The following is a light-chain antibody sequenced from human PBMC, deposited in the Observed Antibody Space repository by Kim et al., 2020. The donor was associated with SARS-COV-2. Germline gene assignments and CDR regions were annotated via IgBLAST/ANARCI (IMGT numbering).Light chain of an antibody. V-gene: IGLV2-11*01. CDR2: DVN. CDR3: CSYAGSLGV. J-gene: IGLJ3*02. Sequence: QSALTQPRSVSGSPGQSVTISCTGTSSDVGGYNSVYWYQHHPGKAPKFIIYDVNKRPSVVPDRFSGSKSGDTASLTISVLQAEDEADYYGCSYAGSLGVFGGGTQLTVL. CDR1: SSDVGGYNS.